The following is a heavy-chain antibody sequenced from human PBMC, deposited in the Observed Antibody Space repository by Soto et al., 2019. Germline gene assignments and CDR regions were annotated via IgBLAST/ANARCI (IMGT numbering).Heavy chain of an antibody. CDR3: ARMIFGRNVYYFDY. D-gene: IGHD3-3*01. CDR2: IDWDDDK. V-gene: IGHV2-70*17. Sequence: GSGPTPGNPTQTLTLTCTFSGFSLSTGKMSVSWIRHPPGKALEWLARIDWDDDKFYNTSLKTRLTISTYTSNNQVVLTMTDMDPVDTATYYCARMIFGRNVYYFDYCCTGILVIVSS. CDR1: GFSLSTGKMS. J-gene: IGHJ4*02.